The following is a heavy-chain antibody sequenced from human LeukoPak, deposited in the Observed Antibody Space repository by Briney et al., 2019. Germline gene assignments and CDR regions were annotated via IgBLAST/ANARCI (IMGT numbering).Heavy chain of an antibody. V-gene: IGHV1-18*01. J-gene: IGHJ4*02. D-gene: IGHD3-22*01. CDR1: GYTFTSYG. Sequence: ASVKVSCKASGYTFTSYGISWVRQAPGQGLEWMGWISAYNGNTNYAQKLQGRVTMTTDTSTSTAYMELRSLRSDDTAVYYCARDPHKYYYDSSGYYYFDYWGQGTLVTVSS. CDR2: ISAYNGNT. CDR3: ARDPHKYYYDSSGYYYFDY.